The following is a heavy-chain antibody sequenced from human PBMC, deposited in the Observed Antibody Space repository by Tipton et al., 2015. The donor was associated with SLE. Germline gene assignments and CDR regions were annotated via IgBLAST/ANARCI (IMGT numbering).Heavy chain of an antibody. D-gene: IGHD2/OR15-2a*01. CDR2: IRSKAYAGTT. J-gene: IGHJ6*02. CDR1: GFIFGDYA. CDR3: ARLKVSDYYSYYGMDV. V-gene: IGHV3-49*04. Sequence: SLRLSCTASGFIFGDYALNWVRQAPGKGLEWVGFIRSKAYAGTTEYAASVKGRFTISRDDSTSIAYLQMNSLRAEDTAVYYCARLKVSDYYSYYGMDVWGQGTAVAVSS.